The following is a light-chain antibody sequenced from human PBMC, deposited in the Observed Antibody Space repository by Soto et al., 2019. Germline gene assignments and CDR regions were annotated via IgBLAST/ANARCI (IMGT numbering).Light chain of an antibody. J-gene: IGKJ1*01. V-gene: IGKV1-5*01. Sequence: DIQMTQSPSTLSASVGDRVTITCRASQSISSWLAWYQQKPGKAPKLLMHDASSLESGVPSRFSGSGSGTHFTLTINSLQAEDSATYFCLQDYTYPWTFGQGTKV. CDR2: DAS. CDR1: QSISSW. CDR3: LQDYTYPWT.